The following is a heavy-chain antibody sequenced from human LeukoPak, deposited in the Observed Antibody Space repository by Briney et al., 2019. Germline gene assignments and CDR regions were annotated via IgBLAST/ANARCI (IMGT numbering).Heavy chain of an antibody. CDR2: ISSSSSYI. V-gene: IGHV3-21*04. Sequence: PGGSLRLSCAASGFTFSSYSMNWVRQAPGKGLEWVSSISSSSSYIYYADSVKGRFTISRDNAKNSLYLQMNSLRSEDTAVYYCARAILQGAFDIWGQGTMVTVSS. J-gene: IGHJ3*02. CDR3: ARAILQGAFDI. CDR1: GFTFSSYS.